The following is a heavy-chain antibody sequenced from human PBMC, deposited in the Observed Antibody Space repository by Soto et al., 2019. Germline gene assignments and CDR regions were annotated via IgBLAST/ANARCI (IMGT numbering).Heavy chain of an antibody. CDR3: GRGSPRYSGNWYELFED. CDR2: IYSIGST. CDR1: GGSIHNYY. V-gene: IGHV4-59*01. D-gene: IGHD6-13*01. Sequence: PSETLSLTCTVSGGSIHNYYWSWMRQTPGKGLVWIGHIYSIGSTKYNPSLQSRVSISSDTSKNQFFLNLTSVSAADTGVYFCGRGSPRYSGNWYELFEDWGQGTRVTGSS. J-gene: IGHJ4*02.